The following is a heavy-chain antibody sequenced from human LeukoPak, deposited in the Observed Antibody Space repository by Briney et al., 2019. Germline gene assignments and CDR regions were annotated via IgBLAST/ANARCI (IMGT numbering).Heavy chain of an antibody. CDR3: AAGYSSTLLP. J-gene: IGHJ5*02. Sequence: SQTLSLTCTVSGGSISSGSYYWSWIRQPAGKGLEWIGRIYTSGSTNYNPSLKSRVTISVDTSKNQFSLKLSSVTAADTAVYYRAAGYSSTLLPWGQGTLVTVSS. CDR2: IYTSGST. CDR1: GGSISSGSYY. V-gene: IGHV4-61*02. D-gene: IGHD6-19*01.